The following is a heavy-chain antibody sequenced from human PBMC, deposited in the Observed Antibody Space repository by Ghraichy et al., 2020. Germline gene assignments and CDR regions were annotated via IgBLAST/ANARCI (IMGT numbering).Heavy chain of an antibody. Sequence: LSLTCAASGFIFSSYGIHWVRQAPGKGLEWVAAISYDGSSKYYADSVKGRFTISRDTSKNTLSLQMKSLRPEDTAVYYCAKSRMAAAGTPDGMDVWGQGTTVIVSS. CDR1: GFIFSSYG. V-gene: IGHV3-30*18. J-gene: IGHJ6*02. CDR2: ISYDGSSK. CDR3: AKSRMAAAGTPDGMDV. D-gene: IGHD6-13*01.